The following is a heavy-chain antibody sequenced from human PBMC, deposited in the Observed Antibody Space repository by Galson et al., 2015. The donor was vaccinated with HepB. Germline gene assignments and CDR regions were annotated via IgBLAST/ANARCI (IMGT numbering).Heavy chain of an antibody. CDR3: ANGRRSSGSEKYYFDY. D-gene: IGHD3-22*01. CDR1: GFTFSSYA. Sequence: SLRLSCAASGFTFSSYAMSWVRQAPGKGLEWVSVISGTGGSIYYADSVKGRFTISRDNSRNTLYLQMNSLRAEDTAVYYCANGRRSSGSEKYYFDYWGQGTLVTVSS. CDR2: ISGTGGSI. J-gene: IGHJ4*02. V-gene: IGHV3-23*01.